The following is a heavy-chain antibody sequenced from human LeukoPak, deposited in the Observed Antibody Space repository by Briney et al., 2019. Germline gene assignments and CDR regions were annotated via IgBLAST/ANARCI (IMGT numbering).Heavy chain of an antibody. CDR2: ISYSGSA. V-gene: IGHV4-39*01. CDR1: GGSISSRNYY. Sequence: KPSETLSLTCTVSGGSISSRNYYWGWIRQPPGKGLEWIGSISYSGSAYYNPSLKSRVTISVDTSKNQFSLKLSSVTAADTAVYYCARHIRSGSEYFQDWGQGTLVTVSS. J-gene: IGHJ1*01. D-gene: IGHD1-14*01. CDR3: ARHIRSGSEYFQD.